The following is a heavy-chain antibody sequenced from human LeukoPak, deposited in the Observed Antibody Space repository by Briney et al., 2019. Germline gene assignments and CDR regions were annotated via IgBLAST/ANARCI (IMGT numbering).Heavy chain of an antibody. CDR2: ISGSGGST. CDR1: GFTFSSYA. J-gene: IGHJ5*02. Sequence: GASPRLSCAASGFTFSSYAMSWVRQAPGKGLEWVSAISGSGGSTYYADSVKGRFTISRDNSKNTLYLQMNSLRAEDTAVYYCAKDDYGEVEGWFDPRGQGTLVTVSS. D-gene: IGHD4-17*01. CDR3: AKDDYGEVEGWFDP. V-gene: IGHV3-23*01.